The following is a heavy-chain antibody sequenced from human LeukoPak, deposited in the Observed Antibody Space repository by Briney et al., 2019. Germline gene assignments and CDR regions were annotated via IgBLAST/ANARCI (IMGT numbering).Heavy chain of an antibody. CDR3: VRDNTGSYEY. J-gene: IGHJ4*02. Sequence: GGSLRLSCAASGFTFGDYDMHWVRQAPGKGLEWVALIRADGATTRYTDSVKGRFTISRDNSKDSLYLQMNSLRTEDTALYYCVRDNTGSYEYWGQGTLVTVSP. CDR2: IRADGATT. D-gene: IGHD1-26*01. V-gene: IGHV3-43*02. CDR1: GFTFGDYD.